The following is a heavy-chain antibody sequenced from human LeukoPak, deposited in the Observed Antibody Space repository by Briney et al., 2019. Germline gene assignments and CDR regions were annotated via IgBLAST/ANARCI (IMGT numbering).Heavy chain of an antibody. CDR3: ARGDYRFYYYYGMEV. CDR2: ISYDGSNK. CDR1: GFTFSSYA. D-gene: IGHD4-17*01. V-gene: IGHV3-30-3*01. J-gene: IGHJ6*02. Sequence: GGSLRLSCAASGFTFSSYAMHWVRQAPGKGLEWVAVISYDGSNKYYADSVKGRFTISRDNSKNTLYLQMNSLRAEDTAVYYCARGDYRFYYYYGMEVWGQGTTVTVSS.